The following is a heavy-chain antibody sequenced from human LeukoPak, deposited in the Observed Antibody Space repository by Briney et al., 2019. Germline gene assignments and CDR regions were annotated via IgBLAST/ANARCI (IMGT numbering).Heavy chain of an antibody. J-gene: IGHJ3*02. V-gene: IGHV3-20*04. CDR3: ARWYYYESSGLDI. CDR1: GFPFDDYG. D-gene: IGHD3-22*01. Sequence: SGGSLRLSCAAPGFPFDDYGMSWVRQAPGKGLEWVSVFNWNGGRKGYAECVKGRFTISRDNAKNSLYLQMNSLRAEDTALYYCARWYYYESSGLDIWGQGTMVTVSS. CDR2: FNWNGGRK.